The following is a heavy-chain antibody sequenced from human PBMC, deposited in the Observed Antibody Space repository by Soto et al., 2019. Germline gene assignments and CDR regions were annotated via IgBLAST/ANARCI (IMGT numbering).Heavy chain of an antibody. J-gene: IGHJ3*01. CDR2: IIPMFGIP. D-gene: IGHD6-19*01. CDR3: ARGGTSGWLKGAYDV. Sequence: QVQLVQSGAEVKKPGSSVKVSCKASGGTLNKHAITWVRRAPGEGLEWLGGIIPMFGIPNYSQKFQGRVTITADDSTNTSHMELNSLTSDDTAVYYCARGGTSGWLKGAYDVRGQGTMVTISS. CDR1: GGTLNKHA. V-gene: IGHV1-69*01.